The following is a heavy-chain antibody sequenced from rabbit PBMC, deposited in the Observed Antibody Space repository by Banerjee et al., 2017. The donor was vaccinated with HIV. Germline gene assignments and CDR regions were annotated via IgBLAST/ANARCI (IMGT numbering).Heavy chain of an antibody. V-gene: IGHV1S45*01. CDR1: GLDFSSSYW. J-gene: IGHJ4*01. CDR2: IYAGSSGDT. CDR3: ARDPAGDGYARFNL. Sequence: EEYGGDLVQPEGSLTLTCKASGLDFSSSYWICWVRQAPGKGLEWIACIYAGSSGDTDYANWAKGRFTISRASSTTVTLQMTSLTAADTATYFCARDPAGDGYARFNLWGQGTLVTVS. D-gene: IGHD6-1*01.